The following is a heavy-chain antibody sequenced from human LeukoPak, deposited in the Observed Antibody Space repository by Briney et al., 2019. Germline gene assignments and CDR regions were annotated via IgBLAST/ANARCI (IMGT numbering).Heavy chain of an antibody. CDR1: GYTFTSYY. V-gene: IGHV1-46*01. J-gene: IGHJ4*02. Sequence: ASVKVSCKASGYTFTSYYMHWVRQAPGQGLEWMGIINPSGGSTSYAQKFQGRVTMTRDTSTSTVYMELSSLRSEDTAVYYCARDPYSSSWYSIPFDNWGQGTLVTVSS. CDR2: INPSGGST. D-gene: IGHD6-13*01. CDR3: ARDPYSSSWYSIPFDN.